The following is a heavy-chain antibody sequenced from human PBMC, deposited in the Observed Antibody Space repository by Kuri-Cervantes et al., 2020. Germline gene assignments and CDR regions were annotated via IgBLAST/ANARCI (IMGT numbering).Heavy chain of an antibody. CDR1: GGSFSGYY. V-gene: IGHV4-34*01. J-gene: IGHJ4*02. CDR2: IYHSGST. Sequence: SQTLSLTCAVYGGSFSGYYWSWIRQPPGKGLEWIGYIYHSGSTYYNPSLKSRVTISVDRSKNQFSPKLSSVTAADTAVYYCARRDYYFDYWGQGTLVTVSS. CDR3: ARRDYYFDY.